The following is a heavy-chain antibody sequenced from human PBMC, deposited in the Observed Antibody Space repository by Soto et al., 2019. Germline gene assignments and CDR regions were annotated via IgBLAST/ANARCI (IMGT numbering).Heavy chain of an antibody. CDR3: AAVYCSSTSCYHWFDP. CDR1: GFTFTSSA. D-gene: IGHD2-2*01. J-gene: IGHJ5*02. V-gene: IGHV1-58*01. CDR2: IVVGSGNT. Sequence: SVKVSCKASGFTFTSSAVQWMRQARGQRLEWIGWIVVGSGNTNYAQKFQERVTITRDMSTSTAYMELSSLRSEDTAVYYCAAVYCSSTSCYHWFDPWGQGTLVTVSS.